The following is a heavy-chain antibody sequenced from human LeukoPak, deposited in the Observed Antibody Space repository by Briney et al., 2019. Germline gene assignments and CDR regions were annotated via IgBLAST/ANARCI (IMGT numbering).Heavy chain of an antibody. CDR3: ARAPGIAAGPYYMDV. CDR2: ISSSSSYI. V-gene: IGHV3-21*01. D-gene: IGHD6-13*01. CDR1: GFSFDDYA. Sequence: GGSLRLSCVASGFSFDDYAMHWVRQAPGKGLEWVSSISSSSSYIYYADSVKGRFTISRDNAKNSLYLQMNSLRAEDTAVYYCARAPGIAAGPYYMDVWGKGTTVTVSS. J-gene: IGHJ6*03.